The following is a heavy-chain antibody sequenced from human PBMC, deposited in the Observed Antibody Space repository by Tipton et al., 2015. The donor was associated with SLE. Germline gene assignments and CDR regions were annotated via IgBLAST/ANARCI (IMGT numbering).Heavy chain of an antibody. CDR2: ISYGGGT. CDR1: GDSISSGGHY. V-gene: IGHV4-61*08. J-gene: IGHJ6*03. D-gene: IGHD3-10*01. CDR3: ARESRDDYYMDV. Sequence: TLSLTCPVSGDSISSGGHYWSWIRQLPGKGLEWIGYISYGGGTNYNPSLKSRVTMSVDTAKNQFSLKLTSVTAADTAVYYCARESRDDYYMDVWGKGTTVTVSS.